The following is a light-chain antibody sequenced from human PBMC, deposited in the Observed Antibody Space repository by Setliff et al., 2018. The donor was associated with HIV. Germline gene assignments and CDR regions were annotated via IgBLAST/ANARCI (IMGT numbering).Light chain of an antibody. V-gene: IGLV2-11*01. Sequence: QSALTQPRSVSGPPGQSVTISCTGTSSDVGGYNYVSWYQQHPGKAPKLMIYDVSKRPSGVPDRFSGSKSGNTASLTISGLQAEDEADYYCCSYAGSYTFYVFGTGTKATVL. J-gene: IGLJ1*01. CDR3: CSYAGSYTFYV. CDR1: SSDVGGYNY. CDR2: DVS.